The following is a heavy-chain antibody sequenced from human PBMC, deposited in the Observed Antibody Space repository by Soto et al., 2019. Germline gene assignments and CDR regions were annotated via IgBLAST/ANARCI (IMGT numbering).Heavy chain of an antibody. V-gene: IGHV4-31*03. Sequence: ASETLSLTCTVSGGSISSGGYYWSWIRQHPGKGLEWIGYIYYSGSTYYNPSLRSRITISVDTSKNQFSLKLSSVTAADTAVYYCARGGGSGSYPAGFDYWGQGTLVTVSS. CDR1: GGSISSGGYY. CDR3: ARGGGSGSYPAGFDY. J-gene: IGHJ4*02. D-gene: IGHD1-26*01. CDR2: IYYSGST.